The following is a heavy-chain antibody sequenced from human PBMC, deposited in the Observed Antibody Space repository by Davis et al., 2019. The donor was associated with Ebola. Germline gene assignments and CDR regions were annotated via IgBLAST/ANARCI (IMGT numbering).Heavy chain of an antibody. CDR3: TTGGSTVTWGY. J-gene: IGHJ4*02. CDR2: IKSKTDGGTT. V-gene: IGHV3-15*01. D-gene: IGHD4-17*01. Sequence: GESLKISCAASGFTFSNAWMSWVRQAPGKGLEWVGRIKSKTDGGTTDYAAPVKGRFTISRDDSKNTLYLQMNSLKTEDTAVYYCTTGGSTVTWGYWGQGTLVTVSS. CDR1: GFTFSNAW.